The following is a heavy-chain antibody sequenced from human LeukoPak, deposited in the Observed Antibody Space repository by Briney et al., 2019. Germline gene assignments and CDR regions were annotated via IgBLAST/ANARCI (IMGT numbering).Heavy chain of an antibody. Sequence: SQTLSLTCAISGDSVSSNSAAWNWIRQSPSRGLEWLGRTYYRSKWYNDYAVSVKSRITNNPDTSKNQFSLQLNSVTPEDTAVYYCARESDITGTTYYYYYYMDVWGKGTTVTVSS. CDR2: TYYRSKWYN. J-gene: IGHJ6*03. V-gene: IGHV6-1*01. CDR1: GDSVSSNSAA. D-gene: IGHD1-7*01. CDR3: ARESDITGTTYYYYYYMDV.